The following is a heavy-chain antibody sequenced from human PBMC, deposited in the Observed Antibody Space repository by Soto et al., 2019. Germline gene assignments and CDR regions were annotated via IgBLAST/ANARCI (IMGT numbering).Heavy chain of an antibody. V-gene: IGHV3-53*04. D-gene: IGHD3-10*01. CDR3: ARARRRYYGSGSYYGDYYYGMDV. CDR1: GFTVSGNY. Sequence: GGALRLSCAASGFTVSGNYMSWVRQAPGKGLEWVSVIYSGGSTYYADSVKGRFTISRHNSKNTLYLQMNSLRAEDTAVYYCARARRRYYGSGSYYGDYYYGMDVWGQGTTVTVSS. CDR2: IYSGGST. J-gene: IGHJ6*02.